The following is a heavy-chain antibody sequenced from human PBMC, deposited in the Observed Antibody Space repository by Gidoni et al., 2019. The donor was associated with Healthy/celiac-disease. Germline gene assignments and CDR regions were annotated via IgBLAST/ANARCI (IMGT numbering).Heavy chain of an antibody. CDR2: ISSSGSTI. CDR1: GFTFSSYE. Sequence: EVKLVESGGGLVKTGGSLRLSCAASGFTFSSYEMNWVRQAPGKGLEWVSYISSSGSTIYYADSVKGLFTISRDNAKNSLYLQMNSLRAEDTAVYYCARGWDSSWYSAYYFDYWGQGTLVTVSS. V-gene: IGHV3-48*03. D-gene: IGHD6-13*01. CDR3: ARGWDSSWYSAYYFDY. J-gene: IGHJ4*02.